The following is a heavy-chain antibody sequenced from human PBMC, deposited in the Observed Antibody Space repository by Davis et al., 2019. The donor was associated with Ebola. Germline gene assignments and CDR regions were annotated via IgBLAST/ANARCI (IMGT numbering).Heavy chain of an antibody. CDR3: ARDGSVAGIELDY. CDR2: ISAYNGNT. D-gene: IGHD6-19*01. CDR1: GYTFSSNG. V-gene: IGHV1-18*01. Sequence: AASVKVSCKASGYTFSSNGIGWVRQAPGQGLEWMGWISAYNGNTNYAQRFQDRVTMTTDTSSNTAYMEVRSLRSDDTAVYYCARDGSVAGIELDYWGQGTLVTVSS. J-gene: IGHJ4*02.